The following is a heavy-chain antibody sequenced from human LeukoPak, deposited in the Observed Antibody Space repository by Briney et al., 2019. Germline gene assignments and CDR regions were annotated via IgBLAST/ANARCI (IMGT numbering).Heavy chain of an antibody. Sequence: GGSLRLSCAASGFTFSSYSMNWVRQAPGKGLEWVSSISSSSIYIYYADSVKGRFTISRDNAKNSLYLQMNSLRAEDTAVYYCARDHYDFWSGYYHNYFDYWGQGTLVTVSS. J-gene: IGHJ4*02. CDR2: ISSSSIYI. D-gene: IGHD3-3*01. CDR1: GFTFSSYS. V-gene: IGHV3-21*01. CDR3: ARDHYDFWSGYYHNYFDY.